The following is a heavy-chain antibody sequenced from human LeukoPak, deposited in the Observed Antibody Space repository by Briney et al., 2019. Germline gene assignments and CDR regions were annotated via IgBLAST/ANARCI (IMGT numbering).Heavy chain of an antibody. CDR2: ISAYNGNT. CDR1: GYTFTSYG. D-gene: IGHD5-18*01. J-gene: IGHJ4*02. V-gene: IGHV1-18*01. CDR3: ARWQDTATFDY. Sequence: ASVKVSCKTSGYTFTSYGISWVRQAPRQGLEWMGWISAYNGNTNYAQKLQGRVTMTTDTSTSTAYMELRSLRSDDTAVYYCARWQDTATFDYWGQGTLVTVSS.